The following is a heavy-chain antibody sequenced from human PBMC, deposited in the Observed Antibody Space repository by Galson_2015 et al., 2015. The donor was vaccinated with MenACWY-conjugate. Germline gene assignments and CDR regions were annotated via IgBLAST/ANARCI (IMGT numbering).Heavy chain of an antibody. J-gene: IGHJ1*01. Sequence: SLRLSCAASGFTFNKFDMAWVRQAPGKGLEWVSRISASGGSRFYTDSVKGRFTISRDNSRNTLDLQMNSLAAEDTALYYCAKGLSAIGEVILTWDLDVWGQESLVTVSS. V-gene: IGHV3-23*01. CDR1: GFTFNKFD. CDR2: ISASGGSR. CDR3: AKGLSAIGEVILTWDLDV. D-gene: IGHD3-10*01.